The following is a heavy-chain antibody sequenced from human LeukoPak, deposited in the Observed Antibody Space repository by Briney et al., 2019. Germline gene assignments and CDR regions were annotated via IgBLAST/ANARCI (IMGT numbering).Heavy chain of an antibody. CDR3: ARGPIGAPDYYFDY. D-gene: IGHD3-10*01. Sequence: ASVKVSCKVSGYTLTEISMYWVRQTPGKGLEWMGRFDPENGETLYAQKFQGRVTMTEDTSTDTAYMELSSLRSEDTAVYFCARGPIGAPDYYFDYWGQGTLVTVSS. J-gene: IGHJ4*02. CDR1: GYTLTEIS. CDR2: FDPENGET. V-gene: IGHV1-24*01.